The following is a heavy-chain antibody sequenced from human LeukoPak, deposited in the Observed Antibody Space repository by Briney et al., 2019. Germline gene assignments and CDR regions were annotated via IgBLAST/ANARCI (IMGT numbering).Heavy chain of an antibody. J-gene: IGHJ5*02. CDR2: IYTSGST. D-gene: IGHD6-13*01. CDR3: ARVAYSSSWPNWFDP. CDR1: GGSISSYY. V-gene: IGHV4-4*07. Sequence: KPSETLSLTCTVSGGSISSYYWSWIRQPAGKGLEWIGRIYTSGSTNYNPSLKSRVTMSVDTSKNQFSLKLSSVTAADTAVYYCARVAYSSSWPNWFDPWGQGTLVTVSS.